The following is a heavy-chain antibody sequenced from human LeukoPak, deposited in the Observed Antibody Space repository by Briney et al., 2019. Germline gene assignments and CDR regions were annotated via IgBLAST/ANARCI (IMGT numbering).Heavy chain of an antibody. CDR2: ISSSSTYK. Sequence: PGGSLRPSCATSGVTSSGDSMSFVRQAPEKGLGWASSISSSSTYKYYADSVKGRFTISRDNAKNSLYLQLNSLRAEDTAVYYCARGGCTTTSCYLFDYWGQGTLVTVSS. V-gene: IGHV3-21*01. CDR3: ARGGCTTTSCYLFDY. CDR1: GVTSSGDS. J-gene: IGHJ4*02. D-gene: IGHD2-2*01.